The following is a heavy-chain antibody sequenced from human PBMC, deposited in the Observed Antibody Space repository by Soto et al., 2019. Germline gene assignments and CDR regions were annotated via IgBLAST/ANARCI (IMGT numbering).Heavy chain of an antibody. J-gene: IGHJ5*02. CDR2: IYHSGST. CDR1: GGSISSGGYS. V-gene: IGHV4-30-2*01. CDR3: ARGLIAEAGRPNWFDP. Sequence: SETLSLTCAVSGGSISSGGYSWSWIRQPPGKGLEWIRYIYHSGSTYYNPSLKSRVTISVDRSKNQFSLKLSSVTAADTAVYYCARGLIAEAGRPNWFDPWGQGTLVTVSS. D-gene: IGHD6-13*01.